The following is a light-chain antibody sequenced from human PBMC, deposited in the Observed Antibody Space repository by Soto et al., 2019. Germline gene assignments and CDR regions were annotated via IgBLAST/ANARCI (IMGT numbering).Light chain of an antibody. Sequence: EIVLTQSPGTLSLSPGERATLSCRASQSVSSYYLAWYQQKPGQAPRLLIYGASSRATGIPDRFRGSGSGTDFTLTISRLEPEDFAVYYCQPYASSSRTFGPGTKVEIK. CDR1: QSVSSYY. CDR3: QPYASSSRT. J-gene: IGKJ1*01. CDR2: GAS. V-gene: IGKV3-20*01.